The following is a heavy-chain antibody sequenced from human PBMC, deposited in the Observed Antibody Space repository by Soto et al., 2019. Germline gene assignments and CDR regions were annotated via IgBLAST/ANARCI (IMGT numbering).Heavy chain of an antibody. J-gene: IGHJ4*02. CDR2: ISYDGSNK. V-gene: IGHV3-30*18. D-gene: IGHD3-22*01. Sequence: QVQLVESGGGVVQPGRSLRLSCAASGFTFSSYGMHWVRQAPGKGLEGVAVISYDGSNKYYADSVKGRFTISRDNSKNTLYLQMNSLRAEDTAVYYCAKEPYYYDSSGYLSYFDYWGQGTLVTVSS. CDR3: AKEPYYYDSSGYLSYFDY. CDR1: GFTFSSYG.